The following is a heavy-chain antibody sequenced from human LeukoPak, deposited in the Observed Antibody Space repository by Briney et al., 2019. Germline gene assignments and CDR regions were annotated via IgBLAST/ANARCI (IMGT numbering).Heavy chain of an antibody. CDR1: GFAFHNYA. D-gene: IGHD4-23*01. V-gene: IGHV3-9*01. CDR3: AKDTGGNGAYFYAMDV. Sequence: SGGSLRLSCVGSGFAFHNYAMHWVRRPPGKGLEWVSAINWNSDTKAHADSVKGRFTISRDRARNSLYLQMDSLRPEDTALYYCAKDTGGNGAYFYAMDVWGQGTSVTVSS. J-gene: IGHJ6*02. CDR2: INWNSDTK.